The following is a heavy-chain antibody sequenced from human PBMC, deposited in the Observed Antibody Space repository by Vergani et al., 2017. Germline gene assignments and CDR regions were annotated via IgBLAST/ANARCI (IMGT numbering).Heavy chain of an antibody. D-gene: IGHD3-3*01. V-gene: IGHV3-23*01. CDR1: GFTFSSYA. CDR2: ISGSGGST. Sequence: EVQLLESGGGLVQPGGSLRLSCAASGFTFSSYAMSWVRQAPGKGLEWVSAISGSGGSTYYADSVKGRFTISRDNSKNTLYLQMNSLRAEDTAVYYCAGYYDFWSGYYTGGWFDPWGQGTLVTVSS. J-gene: IGHJ5*02. CDR3: AGYYDFWSGYYTGGWFDP.